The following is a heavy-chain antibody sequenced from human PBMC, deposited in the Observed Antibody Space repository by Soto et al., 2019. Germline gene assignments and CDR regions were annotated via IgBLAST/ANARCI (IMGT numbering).Heavy chain of an antibody. Sequence: QITLKESGPPLVRPAQTLTLTCAFSGFSLTTTRMGVAWIRQPPGKALEWLALIYWDDDKRYSPSLKNRLTVSKATSPIRVVLTITNIRPDDTGTYFCAQAGDFDLLGFDRWGPGTRVTVSS. V-gene: IGHV2-5*02. CDR1: GFSLTTTRMG. J-gene: IGHJ4*02. CDR3: AQAGDFDLLGFDR. CDR2: IYWDDDK. D-gene: IGHD2-15*01.